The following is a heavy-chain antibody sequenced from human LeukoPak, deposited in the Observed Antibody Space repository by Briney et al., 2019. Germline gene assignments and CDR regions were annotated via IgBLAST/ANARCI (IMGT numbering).Heavy chain of an antibody. J-gene: IGHJ4*02. Sequence: ASVKASCKASGGTFSSYAISWVRQAPGQGLEWMGRIIPIFGTANYAQKFQGRVTITTDESTSTAYMELSSLRSEDTAVYYCARDIFYGDYYFDYWGQGTLVTVSS. CDR3: ARDIFYGDYYFDY. CDR1: GGTFSSYA. CDR2: IIPIFGTA. V-gene: IGHV1-69*05. D-gene: IGHD4-17*01.